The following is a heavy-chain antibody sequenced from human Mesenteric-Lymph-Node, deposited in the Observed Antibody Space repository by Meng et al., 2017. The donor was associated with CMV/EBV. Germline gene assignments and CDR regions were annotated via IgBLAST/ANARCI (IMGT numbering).Heavy chain of an antibody. CDR1: GYTVSGYF. V-gene: IGHV1-2*02. CDR2: INPNVGGT. CDR3: ARDGGQSGHDFDDFDY. J-gene: IGHJ4*02. Sequence: ASVKVSCKASGYTVSGYFIHWVRQAPGQGPEWMGWINPNVGGTRSAQKFQGRVTMTRDTSGSTTYMVLSSLRPDDTAVYYCARDGGQSGHDFDDFDYWGQGTLVTVSS. D-gene: IGHD5-12*01.